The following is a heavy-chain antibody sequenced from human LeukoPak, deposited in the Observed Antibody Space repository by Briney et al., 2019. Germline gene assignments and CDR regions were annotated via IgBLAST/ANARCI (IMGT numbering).Heavy chain of an antibody. V-gene: IGHV3-23*01. D-gene: IGHD3-10*01. CDR3: AKSRGSGSNMARGVNFDY. CDR2: ISDGGSIT. CDR1: GFTFSDFG. J-gene: IGHJ4*02. Sequence: GGSLRLSCAASGFTFSDFGMSWVRQAPGKGLEWVSTISDGGSITYYADSVKGRFNIYRDNSKNTLFLQMNSLRVEDTALYYCAKSRGSGSNMARGVNFDYWGQGTLVTVSS.